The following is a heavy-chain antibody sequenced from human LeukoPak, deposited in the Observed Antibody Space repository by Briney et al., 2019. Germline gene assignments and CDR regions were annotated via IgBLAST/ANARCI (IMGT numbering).Heavy chain of an antibody. D-gene: IGHD2-2*01. CDR1: GYIFSDYY. CDR2: INPKSGAA. Sequence: ASVKVSCRASGYIFSDYYMHWVRQAPGQGLEWLGWINPKSGAADYAQQFRGRVTMTRDTSINTDYMELSRLRSDDTAVYYCASWAVLVPAAREKEFDYWGQGTLVTVSS. CDR3: ASWAVLVPAAREKEFDY. J-gene: IGHJ4*02. V-gene: IGHV1-2*02.